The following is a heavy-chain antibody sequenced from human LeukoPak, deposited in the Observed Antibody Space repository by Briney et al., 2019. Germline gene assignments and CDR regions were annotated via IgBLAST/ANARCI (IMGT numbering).Heavy chain of an antibody. V-gene: IGHV3-7*01. CDR2: INRDGSEI. Sequence: GGSLRLSCAASGFTFSMSWMTWVRQAPGKGLEWVASINRDGSEIHYVDSVKGRFTISRDNAKDSLYLQMNSLRAEDTAVYYCARDTLVGVFDYWGQGTLVTVSS. CDR3: ARDTLVGVFDY. J-gene: IGHJ4*02. CDR1: GFTFSMSW. D-gene: IGHD1-26*01.